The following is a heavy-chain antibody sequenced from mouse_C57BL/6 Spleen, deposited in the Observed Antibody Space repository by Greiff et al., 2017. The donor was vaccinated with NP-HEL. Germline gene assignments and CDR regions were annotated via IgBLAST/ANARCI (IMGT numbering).Heavy chain of an antibody. Sequence: VQRVESGPGLVAPSKSLSITCTVSGFSLTSYAISWVRQPPGKGLEWLGVIWTGGGTNYNSALKSRLSISKDNSKSQVFLKMNSLQTDDTARYYCARKRLRDGSSYWYFDVWGTGTTVTVSS. V-gene: IGHV2-9-1*01. J-gene: IGHJ1*03. CDR1: GFSLTSYA. CDR2: IWTGGGT. D-gene: IGHD1-1*01. CDR3: ARKRLRDGSSYWYFDV.